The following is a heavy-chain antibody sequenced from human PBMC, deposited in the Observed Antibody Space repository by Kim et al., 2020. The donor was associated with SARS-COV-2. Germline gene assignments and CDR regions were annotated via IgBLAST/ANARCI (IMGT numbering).Heavy chain of an antibody. CDR3: ARDLAEIGYCSGGSCYSGDY. V-gene: IGHV3-11*06. D-gene: IGHD2-15*01. Sequence: RFTISRDNAKNSLSLQMNSLRAEDTAVYYCARDLAEIGYCSGGSCYSGDYWGQGTLVTVSS. J-gene: IGHJ4*02.